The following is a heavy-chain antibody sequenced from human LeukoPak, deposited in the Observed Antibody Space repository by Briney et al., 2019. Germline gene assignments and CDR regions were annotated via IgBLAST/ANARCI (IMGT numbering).Heavy chain of an antibody. D-gene: IGHD3-3*01. V-gene: IGHV4-61*02. CDR3: ARDYDSPLYDYYYMDV. J-gene: IGHJ6*03. CDR1: GGSIGSGSYY. CDR2: IYTSGST. Sequence: SETLSLTCTVSGGSIGSGSYYWSWIRQPAGKGLEWIGRIYTSGSTNYNPSLKSRVTISVDTSKNQFSLKLSSVTAADTAVYYCARDYDSPLYDYYYMDVWGKGTTVSVSS.